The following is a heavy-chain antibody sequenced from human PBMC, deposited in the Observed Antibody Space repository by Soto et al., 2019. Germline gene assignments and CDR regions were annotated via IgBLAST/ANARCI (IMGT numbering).Heavy chain of an antibody. CDR2: IWDDGSYK. Sequence: QVQLVESGGGVVQPGRSLRLSCGASGFTFSSYGMHWVRQAPGKGLEWVAVIWDDGSYKYYADSVKGRFTISRDNSQNTLYLQMNSLRAEDTAVYYCASDRYSSGWYDLDYWGQGTLVTVSS. J-gene: IGHJ4*02. D-gene: IGHD6-19*01. CDR1: GFTFSSYG. CDR3: ASDRYSSGWYDLDY. V-gene: IGHV3-33*01.